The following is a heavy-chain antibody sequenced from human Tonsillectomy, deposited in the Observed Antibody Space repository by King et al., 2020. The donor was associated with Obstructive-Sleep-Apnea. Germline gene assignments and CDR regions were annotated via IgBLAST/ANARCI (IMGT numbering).Heavy chain of an antibody. V-gene: IGHV3-23*04. CDR1: GFTFSSHA. J-gene: IGHJ4*02. Sequence: VQLVESGGGLGQPGGSLRLSCAASGFTFSSHAMSWVRQAPGKGLEWVSAISISGGGTYYADSVKGRFTISSDHSKNTLYLQMNSLRAEDTAVYYCAKEMSSRNYFDYWGQGTLVTVSS. CDR2: ISISGGGT. CDR3: AKEMSSRNYFDY. D-gene: IGHD6-19*01.